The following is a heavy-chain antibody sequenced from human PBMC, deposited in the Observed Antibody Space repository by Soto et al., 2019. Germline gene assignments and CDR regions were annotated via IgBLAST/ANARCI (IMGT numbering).Heavy chain of an antibody. J-gene: IGHJ4*02. V-gene: IGHV4-39*01. Sequence: QLQLQESGPGLVKPSDTLSLTCTVSGGSIANGSYYWGWIRQPPGMGLEWIAHIFYSGGTYSNPSLRGRVTLSVDTSKNQYSLELSSVTAADTAEYYCARFQRRWLFGDHWGQGTLVTVSS. CDR1: GGSIANGSYY. D-gene: IGHD2-21*01. CDR2: IFYSGGT. CDR3: ARFQRRWLFGDH.